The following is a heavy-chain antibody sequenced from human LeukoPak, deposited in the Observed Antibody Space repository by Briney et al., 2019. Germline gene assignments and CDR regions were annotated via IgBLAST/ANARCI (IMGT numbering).Heavy chain of an antibody. CDR1: GYSFTSYW. Sequence: GESLKISCKGSGYSFTSYWIGWVRQMPGKGLEWMGIIYPGDSDTRYSPSFQGQVTISADKSINTAYLQWSSLKASDTAMYYCARLPPATVTDDAFDIWGQGTMVTVSS. CDR3: ARLPPATVTDDAFDI. J-gene: IGHJ3*02. D-gene: IGHD4-17*01. V-gene: IGHV5-51*01. CDR2: IYPGDSDT.